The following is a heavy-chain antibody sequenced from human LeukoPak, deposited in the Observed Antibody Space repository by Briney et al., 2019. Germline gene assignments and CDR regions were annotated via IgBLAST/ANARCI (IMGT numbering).Heavy chain of an antibody. D-gene: IGHD3-9*01. CDR3: ARVAGGSAYDILHMDV. CDR1: GGSISSYY. CDR2: IYYSGST. V-gene: IGHV4-59*01. Sequence: SETLSLTCTVSGGSISSYYWSWIRQPPGKGLEWIGYIYYSGSTNYNPSLKSRVTISVDTSKNQFSLKLSSVTAADTAVYYCARVAGGSAYDILHMDVWGKGTTVTISS. J-gene: IGHJ6*03.